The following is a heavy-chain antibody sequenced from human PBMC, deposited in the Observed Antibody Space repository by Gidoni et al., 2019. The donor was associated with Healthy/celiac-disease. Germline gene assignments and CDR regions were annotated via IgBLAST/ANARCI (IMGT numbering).Heavy chain of an antibody. J-gene: IGHJ5*02. CDR1: GYTFTSYD. D-gene: IGHD2-15*01. Sequence: QVQLVQSGAEVKKPGASVKVSCEASGYTFTSYDMHWVRQAPGQGLEWMGILNPSGGSKSYAQKFQGRVTMTRDTSTSTVYMELSSLRSEDPAVYYCARGVVGYCSGGSCLEGWFDPWGQGTLVTVSS. V-gene: IGHV1-46*01. CDR2: LNPSGGSK. CDR3: ARGVVGYCSGGSCLEGWFDP.